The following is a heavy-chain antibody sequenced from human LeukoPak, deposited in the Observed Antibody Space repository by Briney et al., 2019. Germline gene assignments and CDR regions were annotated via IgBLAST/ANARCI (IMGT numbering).Heavy chain of an antibody. CDR1: GGSISSGDYS. CDR2: IHHSGST. V-gene: IGHV4-30-2*01. CDR3: ARDSSGGDWPRFDP. D-gene: IGHD2-21*02. Sequence: SQTLSLTCAVSGGSISSGDYSWSWIQQPPGKGLEWIGYIHHSGSTYYNPSLRTRVTISVDRSKNQFSLNLISVTAADTAVYYCARDSSGGDWPRFDPWGQGTLVTVSS. J-gene: IGHJ5*02.